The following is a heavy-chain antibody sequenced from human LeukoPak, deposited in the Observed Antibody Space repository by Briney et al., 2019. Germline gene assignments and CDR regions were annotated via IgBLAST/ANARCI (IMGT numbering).Heavy chain of an antibody. J-gene: IGHJ6*03. CDR2: ITSSSIHT. CDR3: ARDYYYYMDV. V-gene: IGHV3-21*01. CDR1: GITFSSYG. Sequence: GGSLRLSCAASGITFSSYGMSWVRQAPGKGLEWVSSITSSSIHTFYADSVKGRFTISRDNAKNSLYLQMNSLRAEDTAVYYCARDYYYYMDVWGKGTTVTVSS.